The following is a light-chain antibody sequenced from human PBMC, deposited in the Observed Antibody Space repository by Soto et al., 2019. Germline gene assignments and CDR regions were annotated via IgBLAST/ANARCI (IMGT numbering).Light chain of an antibody. CDR2: RAS. Sequence: EIVLTQSPGTLSLSPGERATLSCRASQSVSSNSLAWYQQKPVQAPRLLIYRASSRATGIPDRFSGSGSGTDFALTISILEPEDAAVYFCQLYGTSLGFTFGPGTKVDIK. CDR3: QLYGTSLGFT. CDR1: QSVSSNS. J-gene: IGKJ3*01. V-gene: IGKV3-20*01.